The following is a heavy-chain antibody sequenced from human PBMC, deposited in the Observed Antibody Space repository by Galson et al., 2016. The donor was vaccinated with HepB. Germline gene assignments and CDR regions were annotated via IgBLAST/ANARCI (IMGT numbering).Heavy chain of an antibody. Sequence: SLRLSCAASGFTFSLFGMHWVRQAPGKGLEWVAVISYDGSSQFYADSVKGRFTISRDNAKNTLYLQMDSQRVEDTAGYYCAKDRAGYTVRYYYYGMDVWGLGTTVTVSS. J-gene: IGHJ6*02. D-gene: IGHD5-24*01. CDR1: GFTFSLFG. CDR2: ISYDGSSQ. V-gene: IGHV3-30*18. CDR3: AKDRAGYTVRYYYYGMDV.